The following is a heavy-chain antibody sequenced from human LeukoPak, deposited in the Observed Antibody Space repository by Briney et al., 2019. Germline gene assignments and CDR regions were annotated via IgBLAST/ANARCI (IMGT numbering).Heavy chain of an antibody. CDR2: MYSAGFT. J-gene: IGHJ3*02. CDR1: GFTVSSNY. V-gene: IGHV3-53*01. D-gene: IGHD6-13*01. CDR3: TTDILLAAADAFDI. Sequence: GGSLRLSCVVSGFTVSSNYMSWVRQAPGKGLEWVSVMYSAGFTYYADSVKGRFTISRDDSKNTLYLQMNSLKTEDTAVYYCTTDILLAAADAFDIWGQGTMVTVSS.